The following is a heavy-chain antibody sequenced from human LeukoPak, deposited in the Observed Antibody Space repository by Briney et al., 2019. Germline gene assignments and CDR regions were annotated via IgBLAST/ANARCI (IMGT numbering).Heavy chain of an antibody. D-gene: IGHD1-14*01. V-gene: IGHV1-2*02. CDR3: AGGITGGDF. CDR1: GFTFTGYY. CDR2: INPNGGGT. Sequence: ASVKVSCKASGFTFTGYYIHWVRQAPGQGLEWMGWINPNGGGTNYAQKFQGRVTMTRDTSISTAYMELNRLIFDDTALYYCAGGITGGDFWGQGTLVTVSS. J-gene: IGHJ4*02.